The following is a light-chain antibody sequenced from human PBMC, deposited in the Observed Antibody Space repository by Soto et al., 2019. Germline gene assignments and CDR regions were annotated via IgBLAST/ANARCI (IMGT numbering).Light chain of an antibody. J-gene: IGLJ1*01. V-gene: IGLV2-14*01. CDR1: SSDVGGYNY. CDR2: DVS. Sequence: QSALTQPASVSGSPGQSITISCTGTSSDVGGYNYVAWYQQRPGKAPKLMIYDVSTRPSGVSLRFSGSKSGNTASLTISGLQAEDEADYYCSSYTSISTLVFGTGTKVTVI. CDR3: SSYTSISTLV.